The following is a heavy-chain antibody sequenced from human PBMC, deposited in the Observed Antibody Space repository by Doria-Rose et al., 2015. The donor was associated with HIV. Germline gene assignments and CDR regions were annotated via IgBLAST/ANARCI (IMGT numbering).Heavy chain of an antibody. J-gene: IGHJ4*02. V-gene: IGHV2-26*01. CDR2: IFSDDER. D-gene: IGHD6-13*01. Sequence: LTLTCTVSGVSLSSPGMGVSWIRQPPGRALEWLANIFSDDERSYKTSLKSRLTIFRGTSKSQVVLTMTDMDPVDTATYYCARIKSSRWYHKYYFDFWGQGTLVIVSA. CDR1: GVSLSSPGMG. CDR3: ARIKSSRWYHKYYFDF.